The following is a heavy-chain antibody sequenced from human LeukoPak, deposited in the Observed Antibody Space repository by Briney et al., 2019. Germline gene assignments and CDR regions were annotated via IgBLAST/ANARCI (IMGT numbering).Heavy chain of an antibody. CDR2: ISYRGSA. V-gene: IGHV4-39*07. J-gene: IGHJ4*02. Sequence: SETLSLTCTVSGGSISSSSYYWGWIRQPPGKGLEWIGSISYRGSAFYNPSLKSRVTISVDRSKNQFSLKLSSVTAADTAVYYCARAPSNAKYSSSWCDYWGQGTLVTVSS. D-gene: IGHD6-13*01. CDR3: ARAPSNAKYSSSWCDY. CDR1: GGSISSSSYY.